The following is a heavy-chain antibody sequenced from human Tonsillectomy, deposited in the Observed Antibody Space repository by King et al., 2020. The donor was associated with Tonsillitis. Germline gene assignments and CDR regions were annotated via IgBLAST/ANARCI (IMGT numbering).Heavy chain of an antibody. CDR1: GGSINSGGYS. D-gene: IGHD3-22*01. J-gene: IGHJ6*02. CDR3: ARVHDSSGYQPTTPYMDV. V-gene: IGHV4-30-4*07. CDR2: IYYSGST. Sequence: VQLQESGPGLVKPSQTLSLTCADSGGSINSGGYSWSWIRQPPGKGLEWIGYIYYSGSTYYNPSLKSRVTISVNTSKNQLSLNLSSVTAADTAVYYCARVHDSSGYQPTTPYMDVWGQGTTVTVSS.